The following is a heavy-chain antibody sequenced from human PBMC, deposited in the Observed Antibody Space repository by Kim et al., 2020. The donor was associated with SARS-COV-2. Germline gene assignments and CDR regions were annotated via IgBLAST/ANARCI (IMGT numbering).Heavy chain of an antibody. J-gene: IGHJ6*02. V-gene: IGHV3-23*01. CDR1: GFTFSSYA. CDR2: ISGSGGST. CDR3: AMGRLDCSSTSCYWNYYYGMDV. D-gene: IGHD2-2*01. Sequence: GGSLRLSCAASGFTFSSYAMSWVRQAPGKGLEWVSAISGSGGSTYYADSVKGRFTISRDNSKNTLYLQMNSLRAEDTAVYYCAMGRLDCSSTSCYWNYYYGMDVWGQGTTVTVSS.